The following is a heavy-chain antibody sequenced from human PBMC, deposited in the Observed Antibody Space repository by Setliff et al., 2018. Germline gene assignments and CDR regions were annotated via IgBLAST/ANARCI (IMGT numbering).Heavy chain of an antibody. D-gene: IGHD3-3*01. CDR2: INHSGST. V-gene: IGHV4-34*01. J-gene: IGHJ4*02. CDR1: GGSFSGYY. CDR3: AREGRFWSGYWHY. Sequence: PSETLSLTCAVYGGSFSGYYWSWIRQPPGKGLEWIGEINHSGSTNYNPSLKSRVTISVDTSKNQFSLKLSSVTAADTAVYYCAREGRFWSGYWHYWGQGTLVTVSS.